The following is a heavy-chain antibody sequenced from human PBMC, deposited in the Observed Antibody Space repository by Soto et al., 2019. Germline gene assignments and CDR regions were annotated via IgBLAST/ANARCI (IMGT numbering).Heavy chain of an antibody. J-gene: IGHJ4*02. CDR1: GFTFSSYA. Sequence: PGGSLRLSCAASGFTFSSYAMSWVRQAPGKGLEWVSAISGSGGSTYYADSVKGRFTISRDNSKNTLYLQMNSLRAEDTAVYYCAKDQSPYSSSWYFDYWGQGTLVTVSS. CDR2: ISGSGGST. D-gene: IGHD6-13*01. V-gene: IGHV3-23*01. CDR3: AKDQSPYSSSWYFDY.